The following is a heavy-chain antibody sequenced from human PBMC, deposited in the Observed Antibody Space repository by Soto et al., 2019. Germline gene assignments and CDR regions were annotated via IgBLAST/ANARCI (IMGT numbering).Heavy chain of an antibody. CDR1: GGSISSCGYY. J-gene: IGHJ4*02. D-gene: IGHD3-16*02. CDR3: ARAGRDYIWGSYRYYLDY. CDR2: IYYSGST. V-gene: IGHV4-31*03. Sequence: QVQLQESGPGLVKPSQTLSLTCTVSGGSISSCGYYWRWIRQHPGKGLEWIGYIYYSGSTYYNPSLKSRVTISGDTSKNQCSLKLSSVTAADTAVYYCARAGRDYIWGSYRYYLDYWGQGTLVTVSS.